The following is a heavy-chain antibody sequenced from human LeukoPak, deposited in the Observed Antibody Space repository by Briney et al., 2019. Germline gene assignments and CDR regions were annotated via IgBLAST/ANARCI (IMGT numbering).Heavy chain of an antibody. D-gene: IGHD3-22*01. V-gene: IGHV4-34*01. CDR2: INHSGST. CDR1: GGSFSGYY. Sequence: PSETLSLTCAVYGGSFSGYYWSWIRQPPGKGLEWIGEINHSGSTNYNPSLKSRVTISVDTSKNQFSLKLSSVTAADTAVYYCGRGLFSSGYFFDYWGQGTLVTVSS. J-gene: IGHJ4*02. CDR3: GRGLFSSGYFFDY.